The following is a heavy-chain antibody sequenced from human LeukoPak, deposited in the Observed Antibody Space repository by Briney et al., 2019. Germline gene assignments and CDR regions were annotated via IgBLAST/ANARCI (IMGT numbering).Heavy chain of an antibody. D-gene: IGHD2-2*01. Sequence: GGSLRLSCAASGFTFSSYSMNWVRKAPGKGLEWVSYISSSSSTIYYADSVKGRFTISRDNAKNSLYLQMNSLRAEDTAVYYCARDWGIVVVPAATYFDYWGQGTLVTVSS. CDR3: ARDWGIVVVPAATYFDY. V-gene: IGHV3-48*01. J-gene: IGHJ4*02. CDR1: GFTFSSYS. CDR2: ISSSSSTI.